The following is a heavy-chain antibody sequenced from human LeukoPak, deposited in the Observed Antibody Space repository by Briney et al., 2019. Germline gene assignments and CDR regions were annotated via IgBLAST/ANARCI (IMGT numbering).Heavy chain of an antibody. V-gene: IGHV4-34*01. Sequence: SETLSLTCAVYGGSFSGYYWSWIRQPPGKGLEWIGEINHSGSTSYNPSLKSRVTFSVDTSKNQFSLKLSSLTAADTAVYYCARANRSAGTGFSDYWGQGTLVTVSS. CDR2: INHSGST. D-gene: IGHD6-13*01. CDR3: ARANRSAGTGFSDY. CDR1: GGSFSGYY. J-gene: IGHJ4*02.